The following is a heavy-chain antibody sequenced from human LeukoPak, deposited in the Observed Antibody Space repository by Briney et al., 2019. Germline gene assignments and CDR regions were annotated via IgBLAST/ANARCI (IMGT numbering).Heavy chain of an antibody. Sequence: SETLSLTCTVSGGSISSGSYYWGWIRQPAGKGLEWIGRIYTSGSTNYNPSLKSRVTISVDTSKNQFSLKLSSVTAADTAVYYCPGRKALTGYSNAFFDYWGQGTLVTVSS. J-gene: IGHJ4*02. CDR1: GGSISSGSYY. D-gene: IGHD3-9*01. CDR2: IYTSGST. V-gene: IGHV4-61*02. CDR3: PGRKALTGYSNAFFDY.